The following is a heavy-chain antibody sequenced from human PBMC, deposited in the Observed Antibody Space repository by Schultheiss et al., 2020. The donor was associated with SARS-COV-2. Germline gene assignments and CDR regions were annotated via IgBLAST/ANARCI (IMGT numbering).Heavy chain of an antibody. CDR2: ISYDGSNK. V-gene: IGHV3-30*14. D-gene: IGHD3-10*01. CDR1: GFTFGDYA. CDR3: AIWDY. J-gene: IGHJ4*02. Sequence: GGSLRLSCAASGFTFGDYAMSWVRQAPGKGLEWVAVISYDGSNKYYADSVKGRFTISRDNSKNTLYLQMNSLRAEDTAVYYCAIWDYWGQGTLVTVSS.